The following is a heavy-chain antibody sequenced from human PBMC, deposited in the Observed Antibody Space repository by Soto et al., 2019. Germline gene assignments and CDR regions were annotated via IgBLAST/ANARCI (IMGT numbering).Heavy chain of an antibody. CDR1: GGSISSSNW. J-gene: IGHJ1*01. CDR3: ARMNYDSSGYYDDAEYFQH. Sequence: PSETLSLTCAVSGGSISSSNWWSWVRQPPGKGLEWIGEIYHSGSTNYNPSLKSRVTISVDKSKNQFSLKLSSVTAADTAVYYCARMNYDSSGYYDDAEYFQHWGQGTLVTVSS. CDR2: IYHSGST. D-gene: IGHD3-22*01. V-gene: IGHV4-4*02.